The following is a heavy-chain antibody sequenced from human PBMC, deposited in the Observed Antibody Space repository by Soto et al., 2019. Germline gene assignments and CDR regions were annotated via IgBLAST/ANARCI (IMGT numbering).Heavy chain of an antibody. CDR3: ARDGQSLAPYALDV. D-gene: IGHD6-19*01. J-gene: IGHJ6*02. V-gene: IGHV3-33*01. Sequence: QVQVVESGGGVVQPGRSLRLSCTASGFTFSGHAMHWVRQPPGKGLEWVAQIWYDGSNKYYADHVKGRFTISRDNSKNTLYVQMDSLRVEDTAVYYCARDGQSLAPYALDVWGQGTSVTVSS. CDR2: IWYDGSNK. CDR1: GFTFSGHA.